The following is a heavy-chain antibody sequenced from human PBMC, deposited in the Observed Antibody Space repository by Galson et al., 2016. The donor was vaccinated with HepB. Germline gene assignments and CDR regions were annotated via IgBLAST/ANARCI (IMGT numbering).Heavy chain of an antibody. Sequence: SLRLSCAASGFTFSSYAMHWVRQAPRKRLEYVSAISSNGGNTYYADSVRGRFTISRDNSKNTLYLQMSSLRAEDTAVYYCAKSDTSGWYSPCIYWGQGTLVTISS. CDR3: AKSDTSGWYSPCIY. J-gene: IGHJ1*01. V-gene: IGHV3-64D*06. CDR2: ISSNGGNT. D-gene: IGHD6-19*01. CDR1: GFTFSSYA.